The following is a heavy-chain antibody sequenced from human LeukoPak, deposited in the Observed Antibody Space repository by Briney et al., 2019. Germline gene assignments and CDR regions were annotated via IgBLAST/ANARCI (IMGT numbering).Heavy chain of an antibody. V-gene: IGHV4-61*02. CDR1: GGSISSGNYY. CDR2: VYTYGNT. Sequence: PSETLSLTCTVSGGSISSGNYYWSWIRQPAGKGLEWIGRVYTYGNTNYNPSLKSRVTISIDTSRNQFSLKLSSVTAADTAVYYCARLLNYYDSSGYYTTFYYYYYMDVWGKGTTVTVSS. CDR3: ARLLNYYDSSGYYTTFYYYYYMDV. D-gene: IGHD3-22*01. J-gene: IGHJ6*03.